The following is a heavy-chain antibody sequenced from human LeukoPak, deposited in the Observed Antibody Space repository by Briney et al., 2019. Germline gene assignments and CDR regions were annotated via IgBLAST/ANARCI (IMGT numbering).Heavy chain of an antibody. CDR1: GFTFDDYA. CDR2: ISSSSSYI. D-gene: IGHD3-3*01. J-gene: IGHJ4*02. Sequence: GGSLRLSCAASGFTFDDYAMHWVRQAPGKGLEWVSSISSSSSYIYYADSVKGRFTISRDNAKNSLYLQMNSLRAEDTAVYYCARDRSITIFGVVDYWGQGTLVTVSS. CDR3: ARDRSITIFGVVDY. V-gene: IGHV3-21*01.